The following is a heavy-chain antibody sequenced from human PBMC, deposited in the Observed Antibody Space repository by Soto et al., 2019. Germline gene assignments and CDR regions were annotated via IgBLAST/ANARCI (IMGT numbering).Heavy chain of an antibody. D-gene: IGHD6-13*01. J-gene: IGHJ4*02. V-gene: IGHV3-30-3*01. CDR1: GFTFSSYA. CDR3: ARVASPFYSSSWYYFDY. CDR2: ISYDGSNK. Sequence: GGSLRLSCAASGFTFSSYAMHWVRQAPGKGLEWVAVISYDGSNKYYADSVKGRFTISRDNSKNTLYLQMNSLRAEDTAVYYCARVASPFYSSSWYYFDYWGQGTLVTVSS.